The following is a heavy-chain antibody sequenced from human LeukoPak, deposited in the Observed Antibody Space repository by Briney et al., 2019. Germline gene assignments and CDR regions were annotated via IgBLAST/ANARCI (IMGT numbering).Heavy chain of an antibody. V-gene: IGHV3-23*01. CDR3: ARASVVSPLYYFDY. J-gene: IGHJ4*02. D-gene: IGHD3-22*01. CDR2: ISGSGGST. Sequence: PGGSLRLSCAASGFTFSSYAMSWVRQAPGKGLEWVSAISGSGGSTYYADSVKGRFTISRDNSKNTLYLQMNSLRAEDTAVYYCARASVVSPLYYFDYWGRGTLVTVSS. CDR1: GFTFSSYA.